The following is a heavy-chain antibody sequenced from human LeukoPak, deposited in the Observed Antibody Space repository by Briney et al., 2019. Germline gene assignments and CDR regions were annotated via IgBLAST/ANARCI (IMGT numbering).Heavy chain of an antibody. CDR1: GYTFTSYY. V-gene: IGHV1-46*01. Sequence: VASVTVSYKASGYTFTSYYMHWVRQAPGQGLEWMGLINPTGGSTGYAQKFQGRVTMTSDMSTSTDYMELSSLRSEDTAIYYCARDNSVGDNAWWFDPWGQGTLVTVSS. CDR2: INPTGGST. J-gene: IGHJ5*02. CDR3: ARDNSVGDNAWWFDP. D-gene: IGHD1-26*01.